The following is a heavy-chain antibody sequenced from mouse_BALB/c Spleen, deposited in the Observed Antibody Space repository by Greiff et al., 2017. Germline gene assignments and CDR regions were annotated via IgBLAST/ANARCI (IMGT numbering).Heavy chain of an antibody. CDR3: ARARYGNLFDY. CDR1: GFTFSSYA. D-gene: IGHD2-10*02. V-gene: IGHV5-6-5*01. J-gene: IGHJ2*01. CDR2: ISSGGST. Sequence: EVKLEESGGGLVKPGGSLKLSCAASGFTFSSYAMSWVRQTPEKRLEWVASISSGGSTYYPDSVKGRFTISRDNARNILYLQMSSLRSEDTAMYYCARARYGNLFDYWGQGTTLTVSS.